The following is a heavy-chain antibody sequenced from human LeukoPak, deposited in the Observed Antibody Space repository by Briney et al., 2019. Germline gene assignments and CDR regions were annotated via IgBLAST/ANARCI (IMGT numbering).Heavy chain of an antibody. D-gene: IGHD2-15*01. J-gene: IGHJ5*02. V-gene: IGHV1-58*01. CDR2: IVGGSGNT. CDR3: AAGYCSGGSCYFDP. CDR1: GSTFTSSA. Sequence: SVKVSCKASGSTFTSSAVQWVRQARGQRLEWIGWIVGGSGNTNYAQKFQERVTITRDMSTSTAYMELSSLRSEDTAVYYCAAGYCSGGSCYFDPWGQGTLVTVSS.